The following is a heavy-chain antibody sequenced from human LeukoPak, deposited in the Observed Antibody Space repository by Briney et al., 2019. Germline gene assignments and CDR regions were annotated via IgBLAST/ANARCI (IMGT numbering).Heavy chain of an antibody. V-gene: IGHV4-39*07. Sequence: SETLSLTCTVSGGSISSSSYYWGWIRQPPGKGLEWIGEINHSGSTNYNPSLKSRVTISVDTSKNQFSLKLSSVTAADTAVYYCARRFFSRGYSYGYYRYNWFDPWGQGTLVTVSS. CDR3: ARRFFSRGYSYGYYRYNWFDP. CDR1: GGSISSSSYY. D-gene: IGHD5-18*01. J-gene: IGHJ5*02. CDR2: INHSGST.